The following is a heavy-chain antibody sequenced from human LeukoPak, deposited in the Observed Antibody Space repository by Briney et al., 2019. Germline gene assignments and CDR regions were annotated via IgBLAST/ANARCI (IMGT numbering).Heavy chain of an antibody. Sequence: GGSLRLSCAASGFTFSDYNMHWVRQAPGKGLEWMAVISYHGINEYYADSVKGRFTISRDNSKSTLHLQMNSLRAEDTAVYYCAIVRWDNSGWYYLDTWGQGTLLTVSS. J-gene: IGHJ4*02. D-gene: IGHD6-19*01. CDR3: AIVRWDNSGWYYLDT. CDR2: ISYHGINE. V-gene: IGHV3-30*03. CDR1: GFTFSDYN.